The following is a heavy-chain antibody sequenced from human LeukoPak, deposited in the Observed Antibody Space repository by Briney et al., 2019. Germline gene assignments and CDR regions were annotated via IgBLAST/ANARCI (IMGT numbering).Heavy chain of an antibody. D-gene: IGHD2-2*01. CDR1: GYTFTIYA. Sequence: GASVTVSFKGSGYTFTIYAMHWVRQAPGERLEWMGWINAGNGNTKYSQKFQGRVTITRDTSASTAYMELSSLRSEDTAVYYCARSVVVVPAASPYFDYWGQGTLVTVSS. V-gene: IGHV1-3*01. J-gene: IGHJ4*02. CDR3: ARSVVVVPAASPYFDY. CDR2: INAGNGNT.